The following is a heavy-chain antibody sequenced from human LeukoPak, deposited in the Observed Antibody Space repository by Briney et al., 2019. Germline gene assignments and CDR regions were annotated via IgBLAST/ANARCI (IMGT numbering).Heavy chain of an antibody. CDR1: GFTVSSNY. J-gene: IGHJ4*02. CDR2: IYSGGTT. CDR3: ARDRGGSGPAGYYFDY. V-gene: IGHV3-66*01. Sequence: PGGSLRLSCAASGFTVSSNYMSWVRQAPGKGLEWVSLIYSGGTTYYVDSVEGRFTISRDDSKNTLYLQMNSLRAEDSAVYYCARDRGGSGPAGYYFDYWGQRTLVTVSS. D-gene: IGHD3-10*01.